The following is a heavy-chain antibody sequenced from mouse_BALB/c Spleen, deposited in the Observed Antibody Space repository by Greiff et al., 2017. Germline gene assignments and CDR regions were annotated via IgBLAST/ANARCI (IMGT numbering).Heavy chain of an antibody. Sequence: VKLQESGPGLVQPSQSLSITCTVSGFSLTSYGVHWVRQSPGKGLEWLGVIWSGGSTDYNAAFISRLSISKDNSKSQVFFKMNSLQANDTAIYYCARNRDGNYDYFDYWGQGTTLTVSS. CDR3: ARNRDGNYDYFDY. CDR2: IWSGGST. CDR1: GFSLTSYG. D-gene: IGHD2-1*01. V-gene: IGHV2-2*02. J-gene: IGHJ2*01.